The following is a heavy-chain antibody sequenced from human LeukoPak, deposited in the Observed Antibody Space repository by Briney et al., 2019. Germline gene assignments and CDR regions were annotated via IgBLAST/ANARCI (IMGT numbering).Heavy chain of an antibody. CDR3: ARARSPSSGYLLRDHNWFDP. CDR2: IIPIFGTE. CDR1: GGTFSSYA. D-gene: IGHD3-22*01. V-gene: IGHV1-69*05. Sequence: ASVKVSCKASGGTFSSYAISWARQAPGQGLEWMGGIIPIFGTENYAQKFQGRVTITTDESTSTAYMELSSLRSVDTAVYYCARARSPSSGYLLRDHNWFDPWGQGTLVTVSS. J-gene: IGHJ5*02.